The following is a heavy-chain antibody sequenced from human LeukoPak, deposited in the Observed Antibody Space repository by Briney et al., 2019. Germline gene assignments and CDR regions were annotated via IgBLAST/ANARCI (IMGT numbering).Heavy chain of an antibody. D-gene: IGHD6-13*01. CDR3: ARDLKRSIEGEQQLVHVKNWFDP. CDR1: GFTFDDYG. Sequence: PGGSLRLSCAASGFTFDDYGMSWVRQAPGKRLEWVSGINWNGGSTGYADSVKGRFTISRDNAKNSLYLQMNSLRAEDTALYYCARDLKRSIEGEQQLVHVKNWFDPWGQGTLVTVSS. CDR2: INWNGGST. V-gene: IGHV3-20*04. J-gene: IGHJ5*02.